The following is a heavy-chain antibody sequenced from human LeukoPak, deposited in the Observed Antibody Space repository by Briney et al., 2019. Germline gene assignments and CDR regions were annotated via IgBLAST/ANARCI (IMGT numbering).Heavy chain of an antibody. D-gene: IGHD3-22*01. J-gene: IGHJ4*02. Sequence: SETLSLPCTVSGGSITSNYYWASIRRPPGKGLESIGIIYYTGGTYYNPSLKSRVTMSVDTSKNQFTLKLNSVTAADTAVYYCARMYVPFYDTSGYYLDYWGQGTLVTVSP. CDR1: GGSITSNYY. CDR3: ARMYVPFYDTSGYYLDY. CDR2: IYYTGGT. V-gene: IGHV4-39*01.